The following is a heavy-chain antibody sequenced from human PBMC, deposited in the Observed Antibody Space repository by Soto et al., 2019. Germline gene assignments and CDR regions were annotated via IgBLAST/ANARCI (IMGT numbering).Heavy chain of an antibody. J-gene: IGHJ4*02. D-gene: IGHD3-16*02. CDR1: GYTFTSYD. Sequence: QVQLVQSGAEVKKPGASVKVSCKASGYTFTSYDINWMRQATGQGLEWMGWMNPKNGNTGYAQKYQGRVNMTRISAIRTAYRELSRLSCEISGVSYWAREILVVSDWRQGNLVAVSS. CDR2: MNPKNGNT. V-gene: IGHV1-8*01. CDR3: AREILVVSD.